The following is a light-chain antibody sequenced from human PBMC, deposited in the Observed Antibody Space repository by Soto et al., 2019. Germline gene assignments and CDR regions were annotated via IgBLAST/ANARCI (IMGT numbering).Light chain of an antibody. V-gene: IGLV2-14*01. CDR3: SSYTSSSTLV. CDR2: EVS. Sequence: QSALTQPASVSGSPGQSITISCTGTSSDVGGYNYVSWYQQHPGKAPKLMISEVSNRPSGVSNRFSGSKSGNTASLTISGFQAEDEADYYCSSYTSSSTLVFGGGTKLTVL. J-gene: IGLJ2*01. CDR1: SSDVGGYNY.